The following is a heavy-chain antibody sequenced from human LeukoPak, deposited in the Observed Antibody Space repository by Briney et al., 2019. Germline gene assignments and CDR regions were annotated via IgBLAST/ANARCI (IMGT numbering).Heavy chain of an antibody. J-gene: IGHJ1*01. CDR1: GGSISSGGYS. Sequence: SETLSLTYAVSGGSISSGGYSWSWIRQPPGKGLEWIGYIYHSGSTYYNPSLKSRVTISVDRSKNQFSLKLSSVTAADTAVYYCARAGYDSSGYYYAEYFQHWGQGTLVTVSS. CDR3: ARAGYDSSGYYYAEYFQH. CDR2: IYHSGST. D-gene: IGHD3-22*01. V-gene: IGHV4-30-2*01.